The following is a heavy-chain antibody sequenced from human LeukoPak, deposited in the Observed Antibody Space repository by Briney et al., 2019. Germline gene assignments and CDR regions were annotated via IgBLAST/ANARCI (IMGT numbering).Heavy chain of an antibody. Sequence: SETLSLTCTVSGGSISTTSYFWGWIRQPPGKGLEWIGSIYYSGSTYYNPSLKSRVTISVDTSKNQFSLKLSSVNAADTAVYFCVREGEWALPFDYWGQGTLVTVSS. J-gene: IGHJ4*02. CDR2: IYYSGST. V-gene: IGHV4-39*01. CDR1: GGSISTTSYF. CDR3: VREGEWALPFDY. D-gene: IGHD3-16*01.